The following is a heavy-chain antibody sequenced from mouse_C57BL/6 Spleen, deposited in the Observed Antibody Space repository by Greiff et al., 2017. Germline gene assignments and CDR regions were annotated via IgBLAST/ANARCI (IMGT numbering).Heavy chain of an antibody. CDR1: GYTFTSYW. J-gene: IGHJ4*01. CDR3: ARREGYDYDGRGYYAMDY. CDR2: IHPNSGST. V-gene: IGHV1-64*01. Sequence: QVQLQQPGAELVKPGASVKLSCKASGYTFTSYWMHWVKQRPGQGLEWIGMIHPNSGSTNYNEKFKSKATLTVDKSSSTAYMQLSSLTSEDSAVYYCARREGYDYDGRGYYAMDYWGQGTSVTVSS. D-gene: IGHD2-4*01.